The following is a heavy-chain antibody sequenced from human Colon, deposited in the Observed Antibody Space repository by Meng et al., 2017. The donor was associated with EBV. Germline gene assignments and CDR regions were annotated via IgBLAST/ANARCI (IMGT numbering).Heavy chain of an antibody. V-gene: IGHV4-4*02. CDR3: ARYVFDSSSLYSNWFDP. J-gene: IGHJ5*02. Sequence: QVQLQESGPGLVKPSGTRSLTCAVSGGSISSSNWWSWVRQPPGKGLEWIGEIYHSGSTNYNPSLKSRVTISVDKSKNQFSLKLSSVTAADTAVYYCARYVFDSSSLYSNWFDPWGQGTLVTVSS. D-gene: IGHD3-22*01. CDR1: GGSISSSNW. CDR2: IYHSGST.